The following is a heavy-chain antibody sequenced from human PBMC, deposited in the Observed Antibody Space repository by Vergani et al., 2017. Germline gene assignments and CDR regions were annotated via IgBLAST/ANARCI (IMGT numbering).Heavy chain of an antibody. CDR3: AKDNGDYFYYGMDV. J-gene: IGHJ6*02. V-gene: IGHV3-21*04. CDR1: GFTFSSYA. D-gene: IGHD4-17*01. Sequence: EVQLLESGGGLVQPGGSLRLSCAASGFTFSSYAMSWVRQAPGKGLEWVSSISSSSSYIYYADSVKGRFTISRDNAKNSLYLQMNSLRAEDTAFYYCAKDNGDYFYYGMDVWGQGTTVTVSS. CDR2: ISSSSSYI.